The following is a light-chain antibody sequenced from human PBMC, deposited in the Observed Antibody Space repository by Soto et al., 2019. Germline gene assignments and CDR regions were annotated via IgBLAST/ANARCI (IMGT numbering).Light chain of an antibody. V-gene: IGKV3-20*01. Sequence: IVLTQSPGTLSLSPGERATLSCRASQSVSSSYLAWYRHKPGQAPRLLIYGASSRATGIPDRFSGSGSGTDFTLTISRLEPEDFAVYYCQQYGSSPPSLTFGGGTKVEIK. CDR1: QSVSSSY. J-gene: IGKJ4*01. CDR3: QQYGSSPPSLT. CDR2: GAS.